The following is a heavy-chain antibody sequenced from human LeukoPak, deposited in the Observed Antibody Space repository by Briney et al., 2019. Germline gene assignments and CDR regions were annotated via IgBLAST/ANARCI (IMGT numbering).Heavy chain of an antibody. CDR2: IYSGGST. CDR1: GFTVSSNY. V-gene: IGHV3-53*01. J-gene: IGHJ3*02. CDR3: ARDVPRFGNDAFDI. D-gene: IGHD3-10*02. Sequence: GGSLRLSCAASGFTVSSNYMSWVRQAPGKGLEWVSVIYSGGSTYYADSVKGRFTISRDNSKNTLYLQMNSLRAEDTAVYYCARDVPRFGNDAFDIWGQGTMVTVSS.